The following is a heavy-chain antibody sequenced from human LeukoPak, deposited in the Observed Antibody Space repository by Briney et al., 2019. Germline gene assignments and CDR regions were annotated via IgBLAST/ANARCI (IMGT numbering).Heavy chain of an antibody. CDR3: ARSRGDILTGYSYYYYYGMDV. V-gene: IGHV1-69*13. D-gene: IGHD3-9*01. CDR1: GGTFSSYA. Sequence: ASVKVSCKASGGTFSSYAISWVRQAPGQGLEWMGGIIPIFGTANYAQKFQGRVTIIADEFTSTAYMELSSLRSEDTAVYYCARSRGDILTGYSYYYYYGMDVWGQGTTVTVSS. J-gene: IGHJ6*02. CDR2: IIPIFGTA.